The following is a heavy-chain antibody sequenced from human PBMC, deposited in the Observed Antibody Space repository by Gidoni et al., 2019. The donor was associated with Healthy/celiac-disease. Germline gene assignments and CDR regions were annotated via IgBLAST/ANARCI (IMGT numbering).Heavy chain of an antibody. V-gene: IGHV1-69*04. J-gene: IGHJ4*02. Sequence: QVQLVQSGAEVKKPGSSVKVSCKASGGTFSSYAISWVRQAPGQGVEWMGRIIPILGIANYAQKFQGRVTITADKSTSTAYMELSSLRSEDTAVYYCARQHIVVVTARGYFDYWGQGTLVTVSS. CDR1: GGTFSSYA. CDR2: IIPILGIA. CDR3: ARQHIVVVTARGYFDY. D-gene: IGHD2-21*02.